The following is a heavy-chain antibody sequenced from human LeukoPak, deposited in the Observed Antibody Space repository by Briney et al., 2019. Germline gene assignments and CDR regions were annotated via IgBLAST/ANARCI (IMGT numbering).Heavy chain of an antibody. CDR2: ISGSGGST. D-gene: IGHD6-13*01. J-gene: IGHJ4*02. CDR1: GFTFSSYA. V-gene: IGHV3-23*01. CDR3: ARVPAGIAAAAYDY. Sequence: GGSLRLSCAASGFTFSSYAMSWVRQAPGKGLEWISAISGSGGSTYYADSVKGRFTISRDNSKNTLYLQMNSLRAEDTAVYYCARVPAGIAAAAYDYWGQGTLVTVSS.